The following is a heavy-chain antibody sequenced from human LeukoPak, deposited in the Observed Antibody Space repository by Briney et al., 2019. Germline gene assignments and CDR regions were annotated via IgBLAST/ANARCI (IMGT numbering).Heavy chain of an antibody. J-gene: IGHJ4*02. CDR1: GFTFSSYG. Sequence: GRSLRLSCAASGFTFSSYGMSWVRQAPGKGLEWVSGIIGTGASTYYADSVKGRFTISRDNSKNTLYLQMNSLRAEDTAVYYCMFRWVTGPYWGQGTLVTVSS. V-gene: IGHV3-23*01. CDR2: IIGTGAST. D-gene: IGHD2-21*02. CDR3: MFRWVTGPY.